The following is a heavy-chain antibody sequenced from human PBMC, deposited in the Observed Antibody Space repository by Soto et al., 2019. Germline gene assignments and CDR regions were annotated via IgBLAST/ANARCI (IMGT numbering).Heavy chain of an antibody. V-gene: IGHV1-69*01. CDR2: IIPIFGTA. J-gene: IGHJ4*02. Sequence: QVQLVQSGAEVKKPGSSVTVSCKASGGTFSSYAISWVRQAPGQGLEWMGGIIPIFGTANYAQKFQGRVTITADESTSTAYMELSSLRSEDTAVYYCARREGVHHYVDYLYYFDYWGQGTLVTVSS. CDR1: GGTFSSYA. D-gene: IGHD4-17*01. CDR3: ARREGVHHYVDYLYYFDY.